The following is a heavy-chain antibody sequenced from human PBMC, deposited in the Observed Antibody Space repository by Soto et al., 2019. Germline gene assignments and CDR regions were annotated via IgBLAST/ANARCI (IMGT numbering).Heavy chain of an antibody. J-gene: IGHJ3*02. D-gene: IGHD3-9*01. CDR2: INAGNGNT. Sequence: ASVKVSCKASGYTFTIYSMHWVRQAPGQRLEWMGWINAGNGNTKYSQKFQGRVTITRDTSASTAYMELSSLRSEDTAVYYCARGPLKGDAFDIWGQGTMVAVSS. CDR1: GYTFTIYS. CDR3: ARGPLKGDAFDI. V-gene: IGHV1-3*01.